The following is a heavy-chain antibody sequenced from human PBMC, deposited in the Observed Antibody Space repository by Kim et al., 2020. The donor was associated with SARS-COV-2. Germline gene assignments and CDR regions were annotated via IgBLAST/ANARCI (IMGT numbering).Heavy chain of an antibody. CDR1: GSTFDEYG. Sequence: GGSLRLSCAASGSTFDEYGMSWVRQAPGKGLEWVSGIKKNGDKTGYADSVKGRFTISRDNAKNSLYLQMNSLRAEDTALYYCARGYISGPFYSWGHGTLVTVSS. J-gene: IGHJ5*01. CDR2: IKKNGDKT. D-gene: IGHD1-20*01. CDR3: ARGYISGPFYS. V-gene: IGHV3-20*04.